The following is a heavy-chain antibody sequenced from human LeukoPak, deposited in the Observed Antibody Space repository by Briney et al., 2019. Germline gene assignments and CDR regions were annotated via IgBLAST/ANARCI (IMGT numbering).Heavy chain of an antibody. J-gene: IGHJ4*02. CDR1: GYTFTGYD. CDR2: MNPNSGNT. CDR3: AMRNGSGSLYFDY. Sequence: GASVKVSCKASGYTFTGYDINWVRQATGQGLGWMGWMNPNSGNTGYAQKFQGRVTMTRNTSISTAYMELSSLRSEDTAVYYCAMRNGSGSLYFDYWGQGTLVTVSS. D-gene: IGHD3-10*01. V-gene: IGHV1-8*01.